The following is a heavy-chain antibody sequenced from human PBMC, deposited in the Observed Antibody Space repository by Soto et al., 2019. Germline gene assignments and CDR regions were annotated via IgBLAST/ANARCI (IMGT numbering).Heavy chain of an antibody. D-gene: IGHD5-18*01. J-gene: IGHJ6*02. CDR3: ARDLRIHPNEYYYYYGMDV. CDR2: IWYDGSNK. Sequence: QVQLVESGGGVVQPGRSLRLSCAASGFTFSSYGMHWVRQAPGKGLEWVAVIWYDGSNKYYADSVKGRFTISRDNSENTLYLQMKSLRAEDTAVYYCARDLRIHPNEYYYYYGMDVWGHGTTVTVSS. CDR1: GFTFSSYG. V-gene: IGHV3-33*01.